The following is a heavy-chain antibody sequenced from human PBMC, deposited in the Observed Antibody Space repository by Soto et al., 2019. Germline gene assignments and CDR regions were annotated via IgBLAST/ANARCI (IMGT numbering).Heavy chain of an antibody. D-gene: IGHD2-8*01. CDR3: ARLMGTSFDL. Sequence: GCSLLLSCVSSVFTLRDRYTDCLRQAPGKGRRWVGRARSKVSCYTRAYAASATASFTISRDDSKNSVYLQMNSLKPEDTAVYSCARLMGTSFDLGGQGT. CDR1: VFTLRDRY. CDR2: ARSKVSCYTR. V-gene: IGHV3-72*01. J-gene: IGHJ4*02.